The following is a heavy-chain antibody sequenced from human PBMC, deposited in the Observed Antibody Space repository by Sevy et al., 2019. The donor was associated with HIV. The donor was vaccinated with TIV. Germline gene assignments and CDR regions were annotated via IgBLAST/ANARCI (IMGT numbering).Heavy chain of an antibody. CDR3: ARMKEEWAFDI. D-gene: IGHD3-3*01. CDR2: ISFDGNQN. CDR1: GITFRNYA. J-gene: IGHJ3*02. V-gene: IGHV3-30*04. Sequence: GGSLRLSCAVSGITFRNYAMHWVRQAPGRGLEWVAVISFDGNQNSYVDSVRGRFTISRDNFKNTLFLQLNSLRVEDTAVYYCARMKEEWAFDIWGQGTLVTVSS.